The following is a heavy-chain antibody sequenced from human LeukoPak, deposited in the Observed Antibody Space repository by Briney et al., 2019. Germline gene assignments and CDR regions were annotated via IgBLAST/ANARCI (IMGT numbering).Heavy chain of an antibody. D-gene: IGHD6-13*01. CDR2: INHSGST. CDR1: GGSFSGYY. V-gene: IGHV4-34*01. J-gene: IGHJ4*02. CDR3: AKSGYSSSWYPRY. Sequence: NPSETLSLTCAVYGGSFSGYYWSWIRQPPGKGLEWIGEINHSGSTNYNPSLKSRVTILVDTSKNQFSLKLSSVTAADTAVYYCAKSGYSSSWYPRYWGQGTLVTVSS.